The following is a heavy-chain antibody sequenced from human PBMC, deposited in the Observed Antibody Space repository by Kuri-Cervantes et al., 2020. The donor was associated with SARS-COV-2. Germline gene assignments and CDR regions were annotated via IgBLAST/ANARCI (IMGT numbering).Heavy chain of an antibody. V-gene: IGHV4-59*08. D-gene: IGHD3-3*01. Sequence: SETLSLTCTVSGGSISSHYWSWIRQPPGKGLEWIGYIYYSGSTSYNPSLKSRVTISVDTSKNQFSLKLSSVTAADTAVYYCARRPSDDFWSGYYYDYWGQGTLVTVSS. CDR3: ARRPSDDFWSGYYYDY. CDR1: GGSISSHY. J-gene: IGHJ4*02. CDR2: IYYSGST.